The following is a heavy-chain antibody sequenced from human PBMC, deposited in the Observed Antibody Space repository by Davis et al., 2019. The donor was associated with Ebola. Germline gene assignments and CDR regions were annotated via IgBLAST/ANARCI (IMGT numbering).Heavy chain of an antibody. CDR2: VYHRGNT. CDR3: ARVSSSWVHYCDL. V-gene: IGHV4-4*02. Sequence: SETLSLTCTVSGASINSINWWTWVRQPPGKGLEWVGEVYHRGNTNYNPSLKSRVSISVDNSKNQLSLTLTSVTAADTAIYYCARVSSSWVHYCDLWGRGTLVTVSS. D-gene: IGHD6-19*01. J-gene: IGHJ2*01. CDR1: GASINSINW.